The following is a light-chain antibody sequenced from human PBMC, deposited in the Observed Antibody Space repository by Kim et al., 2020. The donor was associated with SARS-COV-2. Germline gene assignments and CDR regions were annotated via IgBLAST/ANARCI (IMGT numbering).Light chain of an antibody. J-gene: IGLJ3*02. CDR3: AVWDNSLNGRV. V-gene: IGLV1-44*01. CDR1: NPRNGSTP. CDR2: CKD. Sequence: QRANSSCSGINPRNGSTPKIGYQQAPGAAPKLLITCKDQRPAGVPARFSGSKSGASASLAISGRQSEDEADYYCAVWDNSLNGRVFGGGTQLTVL.